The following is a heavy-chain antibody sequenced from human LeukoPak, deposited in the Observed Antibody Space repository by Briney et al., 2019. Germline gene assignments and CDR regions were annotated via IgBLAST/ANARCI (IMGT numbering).Heavy chain of an antibody. D-gene: IGHD2-2*01. CDR2: IYPGDSDT. Sequence: GESLKISCKGSGYSFTSYWIGWVRQMPGKGLEWMWIIYPGDSDTRYSPSFQGQVTISADKSISTAYLQWSSLKASDTAMYYCVRHQGPSTPTRGPYYYYYYMDVWGKGTTVTVSS. CDR1: GYSFTSYW. J-gene: IGHJ6*03. V-gene: IGHV5-51*01. CDR3: VRHQGPSTPTRGPYYYYYYMDV.